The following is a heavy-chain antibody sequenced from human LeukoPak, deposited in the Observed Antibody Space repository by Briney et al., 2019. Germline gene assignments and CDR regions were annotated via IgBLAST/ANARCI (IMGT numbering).Heavy chain of an antibody. V-gene: IGHV3-48*03. D-gene: IGHD3-10*02. J-gene: IGHJ6*04. CDR3: AELGITMIGGV. CDR1: GFTFSSYE. Sequence: GGALRLSCAASGFTFSSYEMNWVRQAPGKGLEGVSYISSSGSTIYYADSVKGRFTISRDNAKNSLYLQMNSLRAEDTAVYYCAELGITMIGGVWGKGTTVTISS. CDR2: ISSSGSTI.